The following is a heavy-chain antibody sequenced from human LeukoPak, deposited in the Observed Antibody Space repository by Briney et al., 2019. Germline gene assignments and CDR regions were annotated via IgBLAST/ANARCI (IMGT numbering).Heavy chain of an antibody. CDR3: AGRDYYDSSGYYFDYYYMDV. CDR1: GGSISSYY. CDR2: IYHSGST. D-gene: IGHD3-22*01. V-gene: IGHV4-59*04. Sequence: SETLSLTCTVSGGSISSYYWSWIRQPAGKGLEWIGSIYHSGSTYYNPSLKSRVTISVDTSKNQFSLKLSSVAAADTAVYYCAGRDYYDSSGYYFDYYYMDVWGKGTTVTVSS. J-gene: IGHJ6*03.